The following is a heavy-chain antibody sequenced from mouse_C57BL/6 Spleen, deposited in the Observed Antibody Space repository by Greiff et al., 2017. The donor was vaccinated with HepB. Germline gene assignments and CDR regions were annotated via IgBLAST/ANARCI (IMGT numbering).Heavy chain of an antibody. CDR3: ARSPLRSYAMDY. D-gene: IGHD1-1*01. V-gene: IGHV1-55*01. J-gene: IGHJ4*01. CDR1: GYTFTSYW. Sequence: VQLQQSGAELVKPGASVKMSCKASGYTFTSYWITWVKQRPGQGLEWIGDIYPGSGSTNYNEKFKSKATLTVDTSSSTAYMQLSSLTSEDSAVYYCARSPLRSYAMDYWGQGTSVTVSS. CDR2: IYPGSGST.